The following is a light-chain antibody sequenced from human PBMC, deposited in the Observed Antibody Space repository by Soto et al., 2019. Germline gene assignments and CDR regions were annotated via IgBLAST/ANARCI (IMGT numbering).Light chain of an antibody. J-gene: IGLJ1*01. CDR1: SSDVGSYNL. V-gene: IGLV2-23*01. CDR2: EGS. Sequence: QSALTQPASVSGSPGQSITISCTGTSSDVGSYNLVSWYQQHPGKAPKLMIYEGSKRPSGVSSRFSGSKSGNTASLTISGLQGEDEADYYCCSYAGNSDVFGTGTKVTVL. CDR3: CSYAGNSDV.